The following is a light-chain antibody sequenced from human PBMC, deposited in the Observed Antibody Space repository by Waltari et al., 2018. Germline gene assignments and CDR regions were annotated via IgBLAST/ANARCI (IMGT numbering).Light chain of an antibody. CDR1: ALPKKY. CDR3: LSPETRGSWV. CDR2: KDR. Sequence: SYELTQSPSVSLSPGQTARITGSGDALPKKYAYWYQKKPGQAPGLILFKDRARPSGIPERFSGSTSGTTVTLTITGVQAEDEADYYCLSPETRGSWVFGGGTKLTVL. J-gene: IGLJ2*01. V-gene: IGLV3-25*03.